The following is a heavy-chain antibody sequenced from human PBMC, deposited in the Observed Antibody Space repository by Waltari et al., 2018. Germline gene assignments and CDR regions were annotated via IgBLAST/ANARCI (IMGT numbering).Heavy chain of an antibody. J-gene: IGHJ4*02. V-gene: IGHV1-69*12. CDR3: ARGYRYASSERFYLDY. D-gene: IGHD3-16*02. CDR2: FIPLSGSQ. CDR1: GLSIRGYT. Sequence: QVQLAQSGAEVKSPGSSVTISCTASGLSIRGYTSSWVRQAPGQGLEWMGGFIPLSGSQIYTQKFQGRLTITADGSTRTTVMELRNLRYEDTAVYFCARGYRYASSERFYLDYWGQGTPVIVSS.